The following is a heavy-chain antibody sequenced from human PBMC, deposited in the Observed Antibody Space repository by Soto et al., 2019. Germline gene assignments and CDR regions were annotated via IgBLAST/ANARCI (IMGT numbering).Heavy chain of an antibody. CDR3: ARGPTDYYDNSGDYFLDY. D-gene: IGHD3-22*01. CDR2: ISTYNGNT. Sequence: QVQLVQSGAEVKKPGASVKVSCKASGYTFTTYGMSWVRQAPGQVLAWMGWISTYNGNTKYAERLQGRVTMTTDTTTSTAYMELRSLRSDDTAVYYCARGPTDYYDNSGDYFLDYWGQGTLVTVSS. CDR1: GYTFTTYG. V-gene: IGHV1-18*01. J-gene: IGHJ4*02.